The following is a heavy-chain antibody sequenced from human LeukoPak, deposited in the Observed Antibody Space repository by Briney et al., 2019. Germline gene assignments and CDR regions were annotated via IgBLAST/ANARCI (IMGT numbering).Heavy chain of an antibody. D-gene: IGHD3-3*01. CDR2: ISGSGGST. CDR1: GFTFSSYA. V-gene: IGHV3-23*01. CDR3: AKDASYDFWSGVYNWFDP. J-gene: IGHJ5*02. Sequence: PGGSLRLSCAASGFTFSSYAMSWVRQAPGKGLEWVSAISGSGGSTYYADSVKGRFTISRDNSKNTLYLQMNSLRAEDTAVYYCAKDASYDFWSGVYNWFDPWGQGTLVTVSS.